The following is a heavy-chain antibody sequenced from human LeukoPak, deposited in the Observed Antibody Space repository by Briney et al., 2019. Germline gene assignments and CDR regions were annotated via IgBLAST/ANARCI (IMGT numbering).Heavy chain of an antibody. Sequence: SETLSLTCTVSGDSISRYYWSWIRQPPGKGLEWIGYIYNSGSTNYNPSLKSRVTISVDTSKNQFSLKLSSVTAADTAVYYCARTPYYYGPGSYYIDWFDPWGQGTLVTVSS. J-gene: IGHJ5*02. CDR3: ARTPYYYGPGSYYIDWFDP. CDR2: IYNSGST. D-gene: IGHD3-10*01. CDR1: GDSISRYY. V-gene: IGHV4-59*01.